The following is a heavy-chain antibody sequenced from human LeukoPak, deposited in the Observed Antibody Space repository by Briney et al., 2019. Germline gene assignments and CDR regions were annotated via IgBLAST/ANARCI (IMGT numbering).Heavy chain of an antibody. J-gene: IGHJ3*02. D-gene: IGHD1-26*01. CDR2: ISAYNSNT. CDR3: ASQPQLGGGSYGEDDAFDI. CDR1: GYTFTSYG. Sequence: ASVKVSCKASGYTFTSYGISWVRQAPGQGLEWMGWISAYNSNTNYAQKLQGRVTMTTDTSTSTAYMELRSLRSDDTAVYYCASQPQLGGGSYGEDDAFDIWGQGTMVTVSS. V-gene: IGHV1-18*01.